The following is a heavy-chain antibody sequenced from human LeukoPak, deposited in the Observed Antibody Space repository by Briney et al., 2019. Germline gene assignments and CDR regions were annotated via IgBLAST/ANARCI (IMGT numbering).Heavy chain of an antibody. Sequence: PGRSLRLSCAASGFTFSSYGMHWVRQAPGKGLEWVAVISYDGSNKYYADSVKGRFTISRDNSKNTLYLQMNSLRAEDTAVYYCAKDSMSYSSSWYGPGYFDYWGQGTLVTVSS. V-gene: IGHV3-30*18. J-gene: IGHJ4*02. CDR2: ISYDGSNK. CDR3: AKDSMSYSSSWYGPGYFDY. D-gene: IGHD6-13*01. CDR1: GFTFSSYG.